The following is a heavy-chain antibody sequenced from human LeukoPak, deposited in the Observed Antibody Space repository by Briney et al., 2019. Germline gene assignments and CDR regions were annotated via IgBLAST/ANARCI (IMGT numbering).Heavy chain of an antibody. J-gene: IGHJ4*02. CDR1: GFTFSSYA. Sequence: GGYLRLYCAAYGFTFSSYAMNWVRKAPGQGLEWVSGISGSGDSTYYADYVKGRFTISRASSKNNMYLQMNSLRAADTAVYSCARVDYGGNSDYWGQGTLVAVSS. CDR2: ISGSGDST. D-gene: IGHD4-23*01. V-gene: IGHV3-23*01. CDR3: ARVDYGGNSDY.